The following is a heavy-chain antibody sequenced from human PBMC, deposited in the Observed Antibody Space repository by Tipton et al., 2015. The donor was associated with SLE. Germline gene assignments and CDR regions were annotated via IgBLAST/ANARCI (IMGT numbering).Heavy chain of an antibody. CDR2: VYTTGST. CDR1: GGSISSYY. D-gene: IGHD6-19*01. J-gene: IGHJ4*02. V-gene: IGHV4-4*07. CDR3: ARVAVAGKVDY. Sequence: TLSLTCTVSGGSISSYYWTWVRQPAGKGLEWIGRVYTTGSTNYNPSLKSRVTMSVDTSKNQCSLKLTSVTAADTAVYYWARVAVAGKVDYWGQGTLVTVSS.